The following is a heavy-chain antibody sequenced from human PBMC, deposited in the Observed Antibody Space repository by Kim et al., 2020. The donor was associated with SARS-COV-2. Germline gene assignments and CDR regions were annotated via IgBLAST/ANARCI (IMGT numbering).Heavy chain of an antibody. CDR3: ARDLGVVITYGMDV. V-gene: IGHV3-33*01. Sequence: ADSVKGRVTISRDNSKNTLYLQMNSLRAEDTAVYYCARDLGVVITYGMDVWGQGATVTVSS. D-gene: IGHD3-3*01. J-gene: IGHJ6*02.